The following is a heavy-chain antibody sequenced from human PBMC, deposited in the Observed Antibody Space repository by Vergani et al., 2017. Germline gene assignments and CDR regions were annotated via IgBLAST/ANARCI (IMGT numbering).Heavy chain of an antibody. CDR3: ARFIPPLYYFDY. CDR2: IYWNDDK. CDR1: GFSLSTSGVG. V-gene: IGHV2-5*01. J-gene: IGHJ4*02. Sequence: QITLKESGPTLVKPTQTLTLTCTFSGFSLSTSGVGVGWIRQPPGKALEWLALIYWNDDKRYSPSLKSRLTITKNTSKNQVVLTMTNMDPVDTATYYCARFIPPLYYFDYWGQGTLVTVSS. D-gene: IGHD3-16*02.